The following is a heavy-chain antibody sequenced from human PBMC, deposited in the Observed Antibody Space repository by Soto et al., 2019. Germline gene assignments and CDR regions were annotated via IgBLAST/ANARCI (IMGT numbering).Heavy chain of an antibody. D-gene: IGHD6-13*01. CDR2: VSSTGSS. J-gene: IGHJ5*02. CDR1: GGSISNYY. CDR3: ARGVPAAGTDWFDP. V-gene: IGHV4-4*07. Sequence: SETLSLTCTVSGGSISNYYWSWIRQSAEKRLEWIGRVSSTGSSYYNPSLKSRVTISVDTSKNQVSLNLTSVTAADTAVYYCARGVPAAGTDWFDPWRQGTLVTVSS.